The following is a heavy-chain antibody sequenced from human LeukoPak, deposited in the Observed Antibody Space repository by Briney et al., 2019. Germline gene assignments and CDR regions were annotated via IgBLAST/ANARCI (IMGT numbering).Heavy chain of an antibody. CDR1: GYTLHSYD. D-gene: IGHD1-26*01. V-gene: IGHV1-8*01. Sequence: ASVKVSCMASGYTLHSYDINWLRQPTARGLEWMGWMNPNSGNTGYAQKFQGRVTMTRNTSISTAYMELSSLRSEDTAVYYCARGQWEEYYYYMDVWGKGTTVTVSS. CDR2: MNPNSGNT. CDR3: ARGQWEEYYYYMDV. J-gene: IGHJ6*03.